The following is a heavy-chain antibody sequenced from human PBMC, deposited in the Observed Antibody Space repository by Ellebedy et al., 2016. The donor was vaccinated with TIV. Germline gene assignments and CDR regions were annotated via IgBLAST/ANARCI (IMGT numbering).Heavy chain of an antibody. Sequence: PGGSLRLSCAASGFIFNSYAMHWVRQAPGRGLEWVAVVSYDGTNNYYADSLKGRLSVSRDNSKNTVYLQMNSLTSEDTAVYYCARGDGYDILTGQRYYFYNMDVWGQGTTVTVSS. D-gene: IGHD3-9*01. CDR3: ARGDGYDILTGQRYYFYNMDV. CDR1: GFIFNSYA. CDR2: VSYDGTNN. J-gene: IGHJ6*02. V-gene: IGHV3-30*01.